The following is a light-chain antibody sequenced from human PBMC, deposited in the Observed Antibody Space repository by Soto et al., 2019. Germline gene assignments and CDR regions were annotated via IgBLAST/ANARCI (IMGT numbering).Light chain of an antibody. CDR1: QSVSGV. CDR3: QQRSKWPIT. V-gene: IGKV3-11*01. Sequence: EIVLTQSPATLSLSPGERATLSCRASQSVSGVLVWYQQKPGQTPRLLIYDTSNRATGIPARFSGSGSGTDFTLSISNLEPEDFAVYYCQQRSKWPITFGQGTRLEMK. CDR2: DTS. J-gene: IGKJ5*01.